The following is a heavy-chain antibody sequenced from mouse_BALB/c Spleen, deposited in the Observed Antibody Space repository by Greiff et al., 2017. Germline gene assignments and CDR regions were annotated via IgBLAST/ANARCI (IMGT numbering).Heavy chain of an antibody. J-gene: IGHJ2*01. CDR1: GFTFSSYG. CDR3: ARHKGRGYFDY. Sequence: EVQLVESGGDLVKPGGSLKLSCAASGFTFSSYGMSWVRQTPDKRLEWVATISSGGSYTYYPDSVKGRFTISRDNAKNTLYLQMSSLKSEDTAMYYCARHKGRGYFDYWGQGTTLTVSS. V-gene: IGHV5-6*01. CDR2: ISSGGSYT. D-gene: IGHD3-3*01.